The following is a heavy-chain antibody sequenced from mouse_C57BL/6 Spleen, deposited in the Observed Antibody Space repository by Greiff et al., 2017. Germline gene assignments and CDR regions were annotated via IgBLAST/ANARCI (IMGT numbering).Heavy chain of an antibody. J-gene: IGHJ1*03. Sequence: EVQLQQSGPELVKPGASVKIPCKASGYTFTDYNMDWVKQSHGKSLEWIGDINPNNGGTIYNQKFKGKATLTVDKSSSTAYMELRSLTSEDTAVYYCARITTVVGGDWYFDVWGTGTTVTVSS. CDR1: GYTFTDYN. D-gene: IGHD1-1*01. CDR3: ARITTVVGGDWYFDV. V-gene: IGHV1-18*01. CDR2: INPNNGGT.